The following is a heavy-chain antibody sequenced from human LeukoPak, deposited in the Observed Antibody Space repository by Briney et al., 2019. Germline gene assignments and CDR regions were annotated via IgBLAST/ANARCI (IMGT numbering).Heavy chain of an antibody. J-gene: IGHJ4*02. CDR3: AKDEYYYDSSGYVY. CDR2: ISYDGSNK. D-gene: IGHD3-22*01. V-gene: IGHV3-30-3*01. CDR1: GFTFSSYA. Sequence: GGSLRLSCAASGFTFSSYAMHWVRQAPGKGLEWVAVISYDGSNKYYADSVKGRFTISRDNSKNTLYLQMNSLRAEDTAVYYCAKDEYYYDSSGYVYWGQGTLVTVSS.